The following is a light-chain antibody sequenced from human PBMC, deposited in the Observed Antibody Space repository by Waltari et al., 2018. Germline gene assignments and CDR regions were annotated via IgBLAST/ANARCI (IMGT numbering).Light chain of an antibody. Sequence: QSVLTQPPSVSEAPRQRVTISCSGSSSNIGNNAVHWYQQLPGKAHRLLIYDDSLLPSLFSDRFSGSKSVTSASLAISGLQSEDESLYYCATWDDSLNGGVFGGGTKLTVL. CDR2: DDS. CDR1: SSNIGNNA. CDR3: ATWDDSLNGGV. J-gene: IGLJ3*02. V-gene: IGLV1-36*01.